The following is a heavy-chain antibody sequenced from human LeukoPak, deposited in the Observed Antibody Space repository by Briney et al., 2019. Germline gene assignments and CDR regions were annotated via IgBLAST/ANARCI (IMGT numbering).Heavy chain of an antibody. Sequence: ASVKVSCKASGYTFTSYGISWVRQAPGQGLEWMGWISAYNGNTNYAQKLQGRVTMTTDTSTSTAYMELRSLRSDDTAVYYCARETRTDSSGSLEDYWGQGTLVTVSS. J-gene: IGHJ4*02. CDR2: ISAYNGNT. CDR1: GYTFTSYG. V-gene: IGHV1-18*01. CDR3: ARETRTDSSGSLEDY. D-gene: IGHD3-22*01.